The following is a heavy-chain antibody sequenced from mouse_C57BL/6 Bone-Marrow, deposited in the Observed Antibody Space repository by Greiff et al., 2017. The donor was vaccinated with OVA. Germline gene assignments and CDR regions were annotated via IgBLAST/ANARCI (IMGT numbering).Heavy chain of an antibody. Sequence: DVKLVESGAELVRPGASVKLSCTASGFNIKDDYMHWVKQRPEQGLEWIGWIDPENGDTEYASKFQGKATITADTSSNTAYLQLSSLTSEDTAVYYCTGYGNYDPYFDYWGQGTTLTVSS. J-gene: IGHJ2*01. CDR1: GFNIKDDY. CDR2: IDPENGDT. D-gene: IGHD2-10*02. V-gene: IGHV14-4*01. CDR3: TGYGNYDPYFDY.